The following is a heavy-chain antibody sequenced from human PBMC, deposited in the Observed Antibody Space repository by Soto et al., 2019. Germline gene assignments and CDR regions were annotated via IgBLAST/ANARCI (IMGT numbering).Heavy chain of an antibody. CDR1: GGSISSGDYY. J-gene: IGHJ6*02. CDR2: IYYSGST. CDR3: ARARLRFLEWLSQYYYYGMDV. D-gene: IGHD3-3*01. Sequence: SETLSLTCTVSGGSISSGDYYWSWIRQPPGKGLEWIGYIYYSGSTYYNPSLKSRVTISVDTSKNQFSLKLSSVTAADTAVYYCARARLRFLEWLSQYYYYGMDVWGQGATVTVSS. V-gene: IGHV4-30-4*01.